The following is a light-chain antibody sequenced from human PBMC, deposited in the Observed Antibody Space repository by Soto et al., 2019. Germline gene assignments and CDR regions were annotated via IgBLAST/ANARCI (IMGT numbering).Light chain of an antibody. J-gene: IGLJ2*01. CDR1: SSDVGGYNY. CDR2: DVR. V-gene: IGLV2-14*03. Sequence: QSALTQPASVSGSPGQSITISCTGTSSDVGGYNYISWYQQHPGKAPKFIIYDVRNRPSGVSNRFSGSRSGNTASLTISGHQAEVGADYYCSSHPSSNPVILGRGPQLTVL. CDR3: SSHPSSNPVI.